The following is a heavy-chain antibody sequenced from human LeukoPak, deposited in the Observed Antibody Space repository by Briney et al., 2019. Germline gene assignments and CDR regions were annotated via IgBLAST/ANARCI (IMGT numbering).Heavy chain of an antibody. CDR2: INHSGST. CDR3: ARARYYYDSSGYYGT. CDR1: GGXFSGYY. J-gene: IGHJ5*02. V-gene: IGHV4-34*01. Sequence: PSETLSLTCAVYGGXFSGYYWSWIRQPPGKGLEWIGEINHSGSTNYNPSLKSRVTISVDTSKNQFSLKLSSVTAADTAVYYCARARYYYDSSGYYGTWGQGTLVTVSS. D-gene: IGHD3-22*01.